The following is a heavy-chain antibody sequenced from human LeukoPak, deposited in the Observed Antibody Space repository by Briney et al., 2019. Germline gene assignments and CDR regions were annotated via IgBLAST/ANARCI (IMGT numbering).Heavy chain of an antibody. CDR1: GYTFSSSA. D-gene: IGHD5-12*01. Sequence: GASVKVSCKASGYTFSSSAISWVRQAPGQGLEWMGWISAYNGNTYYAQKFQGRVTMTTDTSTSTAYMELRSLRSDDTAVYYCAREFGGYSAYEIDYWGQGTLVTVSS. CDR3: AREFGGYSAYEIDY. CDR2: ISAYNGNT. V-gene: IGHV1-18*01. J-gene: IGHJ4*02.